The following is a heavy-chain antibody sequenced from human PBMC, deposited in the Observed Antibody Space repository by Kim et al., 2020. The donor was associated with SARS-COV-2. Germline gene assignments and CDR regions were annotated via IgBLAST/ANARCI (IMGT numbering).Heavy chain of an antibody. D-gene: IGHD5-12*01. J-gene: IGHJ4*02. CDR3: AREYSGYGLAYYFDY. Sequence: QKLQGRVTMTTEPSTSTAYMELRSLRSDDTAVYYCAREYSGYGLAYYFDYWGQGTLVTVSS. V-gene: IGHV1-18*01.